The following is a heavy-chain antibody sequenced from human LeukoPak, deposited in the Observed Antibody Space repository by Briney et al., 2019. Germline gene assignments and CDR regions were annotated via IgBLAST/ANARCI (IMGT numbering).Heavy chain of an antibody. J-gene: IGHJ5*02. CDR1: GGTFSSYA. Sequence: GASVKVSCKASGGTFSSYAISWVRQAPGQGLEWVGGIIPIFGTANYAQKFQGRVTITADESTSTAYMELSSLRSEDTAVYYCARDTSSILRAGGFDAWGQGTLVTVSS. CDR3: ARDTSSILRAGGFDA. D-gene: IGHD6-13*01. V-gene: IGHV1-69*13. CDR2: IIPIFGTA.